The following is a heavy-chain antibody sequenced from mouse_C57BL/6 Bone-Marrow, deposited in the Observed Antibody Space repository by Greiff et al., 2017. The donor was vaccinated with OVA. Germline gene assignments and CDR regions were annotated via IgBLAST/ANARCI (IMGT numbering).Heavy chain of an antibody. V-gene: IGHV1-59*01. D-gene: IGHD1-1*01. CDR2: IDPSDSYT. J-gene: IGHJ1*03. CDR1: GYTFTSYW. CDR3: ASITTVGYFDV. Sequence: VQLQQSGAELVRPGTSVKLSCKASGYTFTSYWMHWVKQRPGQGLEWIGVIDPSDSYTNYNQKFKGKATLTVDTSSSTAYMQLSSLTSEDSAVYYCASITTVGYFDVWGTGTTVTVSS.